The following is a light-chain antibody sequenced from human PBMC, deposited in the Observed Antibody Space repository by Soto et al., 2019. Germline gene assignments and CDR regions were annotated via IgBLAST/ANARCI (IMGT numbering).Light chain of an antibody. J-gene: IGKJ4*01. V-gene: IGKV3-11*01. Sequence: EIVMTQSPATLSVSPVEPATVSCRASQSVSSHLAWYQHKPGQAPRLLFYDASNRATGIPARFSGSGSGTDFTLTISSLEPEDFAVYYCQQRSNWPPVFGGGTKVDIK. CDR2: DAS. CDR1: QSVSSH. CDR3: QQRSNWPPV.